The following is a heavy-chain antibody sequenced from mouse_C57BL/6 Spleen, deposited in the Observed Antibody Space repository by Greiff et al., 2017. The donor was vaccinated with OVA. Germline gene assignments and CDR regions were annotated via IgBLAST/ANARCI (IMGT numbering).Heavy chain of an antibody. V-gene: IGHV1-54*01. Sequence: VQLQQSGAELARPGTSVKVSCKASGYAFTNYLIEWVKQRPGQGLEWIGVINPGSGGTNYNEKFKGKATLTADKSSSAAYMQRSSLTSEDSAVYFCARLATTIVADYWGQGTTLTVSS. CDR2: INPGSGGT. CDR1: GYAFTNYL. CDR3: ARLATTIVADY. D-gene: IGHD1-1*01. J-gene: IGHJ2*01.